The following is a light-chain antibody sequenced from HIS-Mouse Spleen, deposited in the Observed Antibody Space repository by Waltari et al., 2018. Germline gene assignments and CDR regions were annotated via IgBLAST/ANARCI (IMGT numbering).Light chain of an antibody. V-gene: IGLV2-23*01. CDR2: EGS. CDR3: CSYAGSSTWV. J-gene: IGLJ3*02. Sequence: QSALTQPASVSGSPGQSITISCTGTSSAVGVYNLVFWYQQHPGKAPKLMIYEGSKRPSGVSNRFSGSKSGNTASLTISGLQAEDEADYYCCSYAGSSTWVFGGGTKLTVL. CDR1: SSAVGVYNL.